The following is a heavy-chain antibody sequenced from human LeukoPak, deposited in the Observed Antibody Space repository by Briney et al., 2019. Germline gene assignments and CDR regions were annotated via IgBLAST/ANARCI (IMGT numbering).Heavy chain of an antibody. CDR1: GGSISSSNW. Sequence: PSETLSLTCAVSGGSISSSNWWSWVRQPPGKGLEWIGEIYHSGSTNYNPSLKSRVTISVDTSKNQFSLKLSSVTAADTAVYYCARVRGQRLHPYSSGWYGTYYFDYWGQGTLVTVSS. D-gene: IGHD6-19*01. CDR2: IYHSGST. V-gene: IGHV4-4*02. J-gene: IGHJ4*02. CDR3: ARVRGQRLHPYSSGWYGTYYFDY.